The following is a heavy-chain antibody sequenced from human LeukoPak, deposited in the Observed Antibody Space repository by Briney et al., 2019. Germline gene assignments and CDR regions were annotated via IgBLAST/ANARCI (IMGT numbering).Heavy chain of an antibody. CDR2: ISGSGGST. CDR3: AKRIGGVNSFDH. CDR1: GLTFSSYA. Sequence: PGGSLRLSCAASGLTFSSYAMSWVRRAPGKGLEWVSAISGSGGSTYYADSVKGRFIISRDNSKNTLYLQTNSLRAEDTAVYYCAKRIGGVNSFDHWGQGTLVTVSS. V-gene: IGHV3-23*01. J-gene: IGHJ4*02. D-gene: IGHD3-16*01.